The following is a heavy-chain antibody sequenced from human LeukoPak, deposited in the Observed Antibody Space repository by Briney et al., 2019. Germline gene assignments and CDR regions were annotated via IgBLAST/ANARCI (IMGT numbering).Heavy chain of an antibody. CDR1: GGSFSGYY. D-gene: IGHD6-13*01. Sequence: SETLSLTCAVYGGSFSGYYWSWIRQPPGKGLEWIGEINHSGSTNYNPSLKSRVTISVDTSKNQLSLKLSSVAAADTAVYNCARTPHSSSYYYYYYMDVWGKGTTVTVSS. CDR2: INHSGST. CDR3: ARTPHSSSYYYYYYMDV. V-gene: IGHV4-34*01. J-gene: IGHJ6*03.